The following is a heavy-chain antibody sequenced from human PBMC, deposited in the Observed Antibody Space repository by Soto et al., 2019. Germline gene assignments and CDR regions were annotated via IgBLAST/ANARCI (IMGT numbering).Heavy chain of an antibody. CDR3: ASLDSGFYYYYGMDV. CDR2: TSGSGDST. V-gene: IGHV3-23*01. CDR1: GFTFNKYA. J-gene: IGHJ6*02. Sequence: PGGSLRLSCAASGFTFNKYAMSWVRQAPGKGLEWVSATSGSGDSTYYADSVKGRFTISRDNSKNTLYLQMNSVRADDTAVYYCASLDSGFYYYYGMDVWGQGTTVTVSS. D-gene: IGHD5-12*01.